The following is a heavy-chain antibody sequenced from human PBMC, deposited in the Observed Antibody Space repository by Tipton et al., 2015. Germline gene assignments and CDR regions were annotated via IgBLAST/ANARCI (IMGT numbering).Heavy chain of an antibody. CDR3: ARSGDTCIDY. Sequence: TLSLTCTVSGDSMTRGTHYWSWIRQHPGKGLEWIGYIYYSGTTYYNPSLKSRLTMSLDRSKSHFSLQLSSVTAADTAVYYCARSGDTCIDYWGQGTLVTVSS. CDR2: IYYSGTT. V-gene: IGHV4-31*03. D-gene: IGHD5-18*01. J-gene: IGHJ4*02. CDR1: GDSMTRGTHY.